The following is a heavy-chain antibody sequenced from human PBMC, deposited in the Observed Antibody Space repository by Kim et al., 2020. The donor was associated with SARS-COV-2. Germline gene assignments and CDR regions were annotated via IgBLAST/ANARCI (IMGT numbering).Heavy chain of an antibody. D-gene: IGHD3-10*01. Sequence: GGSLRLSCAASGFTFSSYAMHWVRRAPGKGLEWVAVISYDGSNKYYADSVKGRFTISRDNSKNTLYLQMNSLRAEDTAVYYCARDVGIRGVMGGSYYYYYYGMDVWGQGTTVTVSS. CDR3: ARDVGIRGVMGGSYYYYYYGMDV. V-gene: IGHV3-30*04. CDR2: ISYDGSNK. CDR1: GFTFSSYA. J-gene: IGHJ6*02.